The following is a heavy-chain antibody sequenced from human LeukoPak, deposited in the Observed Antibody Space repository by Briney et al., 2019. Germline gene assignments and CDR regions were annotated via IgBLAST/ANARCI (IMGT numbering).Heavy chain of an antibody. J-gene: IGHJ4*02. D-gene: IGHD3-22*01. V-gene: IGHV3-21*01. CDR2: ISSSSSYI. CDR1: EFTFSSYS. Sequence: GGSLRLSCAASEFTFSSYSMNWVRQAPGKGLEWVSSISSSSSYIYYADSVKGRFTISRDNAKNSLYLQMNSLRAEDTAVYYCARVYDSRSRWGFGYWGQGTLVTVSS. CDR3: ARVYDSRSRWGFGY.